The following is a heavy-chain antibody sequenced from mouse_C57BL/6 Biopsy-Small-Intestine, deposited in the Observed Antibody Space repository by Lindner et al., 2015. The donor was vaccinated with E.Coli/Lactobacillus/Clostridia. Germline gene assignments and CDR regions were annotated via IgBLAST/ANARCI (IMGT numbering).Heavy chain of an antibody. D-gene: IGHD1-2*01. CDR3: ARGIPITGLDI. V-gene: IGHV1-84*01. Sequence: SVKVSCKASGYTFSAYGVTWVRQAPGQGLEWMGWINPLDGNTKYAQKFQGSVTMTMDTPTNTVYMELRSLSSDDTALFFCARGIPITGLDIWGLGTMVTV. CDR1: GYTFSAYG. J-gene: IGHJ1*01. CDR2: INPLDGNT.